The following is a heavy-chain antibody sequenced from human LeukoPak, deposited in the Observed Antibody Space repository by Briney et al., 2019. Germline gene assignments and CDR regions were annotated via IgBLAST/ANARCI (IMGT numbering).Heavy chain of an antibody. CDR1: GFTFSSYW. Sequence: GGSLRLSCAASGFTFSSYWMHWVRQAPGKGLVWVSRINSDGSSTSYADSVKGRFTISRDNAKNTLYLQMNSLRAEDTAVYYCARVGYYYDSSGPSTPIDYWGQGTLVTVSS. V-gene: IGHV3-74*01. J-gene: IGHJ4*02. CDR2: INSDGSST. D-gene: IGHD3-22*01. CDR3: ARVGYYYDSSGPSTPIDY.